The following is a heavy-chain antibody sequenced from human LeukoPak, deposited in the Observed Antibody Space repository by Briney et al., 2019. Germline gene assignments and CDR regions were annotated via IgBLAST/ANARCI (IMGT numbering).Heavy chain of an antibody. Sequence: GESLKISCKGSGYSFTNYWIGWVRQLPGKGLEWMGIIYPGDSDTRYSPSFQGQVTISADKSISTAYLQWSSLKASDTAMYYCARHPLEPPYYYYYMDVWGKGTTVTVSS. CDR2: IYPGDSDT. J-gene: IGHJ6*03. V-gene: IGHV5-51*01. CDR3: ARHPLEPPYYYYYMDV. D-gene: IGHD1-1*01. CDR1: GYSFTNYW.